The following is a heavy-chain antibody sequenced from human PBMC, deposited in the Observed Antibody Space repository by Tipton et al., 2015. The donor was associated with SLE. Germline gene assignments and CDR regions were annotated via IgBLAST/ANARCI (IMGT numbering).Heavy chain of an antibody. Sequence: SLRLSCAASGFSVVANYMNWIRQAPGKGLEWVSILYSGDSTNYADSVRGRFTISRDNAKNSLYLQMNSLRAEDTALYYCAKDLLYYYGSGSYSAFDIWGQGTMVTVSS. CDR1: GFSVVANY. D-gene: IGHD3-10*01. J-gene: IGHJ3*02. CDR3: AKDLLYYYGSGSYSAFDI. V-gene: IGHV3-53*05. CDR2: LYSGDST.